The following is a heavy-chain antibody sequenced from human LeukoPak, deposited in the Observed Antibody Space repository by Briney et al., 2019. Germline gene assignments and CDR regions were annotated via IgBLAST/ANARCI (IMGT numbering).Heavy chain of an antibody. CDR2: ISYDGSNK. CDR3: AKDRGYDLGPDY. D-gene: IGHD5-12*01. Sequence: GGSLRLSCAASGFTFSSYGMHWVRQAPGKGLEWVAVISYDGSNKYYADSVKGRFTISRDNSKNTLYLQMTSLRAEDTAVYYCAKDRGYDLGPDYWGQGTLVTVSS. J-gene: IGHJ4*02. V-gene: IGHV3-30*18. CDR1: GFTFSSYG.